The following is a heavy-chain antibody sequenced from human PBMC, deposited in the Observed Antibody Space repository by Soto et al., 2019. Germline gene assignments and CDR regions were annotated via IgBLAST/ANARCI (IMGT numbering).Heavy chain of an antibody. CDR3: ARVVSPWYSSSWSYFDY. CDR2: ISSSGSTI. J-gene: IGHJ4*02. D-gene: IGHD6-13*01. Sequence: PGGSLRLSCAASGFTFSSYEMNWVRQAPGKGLEWVSYISSSGSTIYYADSVKGRFTISRDNAKNSLYLQMNSLRAEDTAVYYCARVVSPWYSSSWSYFDYWGQGTLVTVSS. V-gene: IGHV3-48*03. CDR1: GFTFSSYE.